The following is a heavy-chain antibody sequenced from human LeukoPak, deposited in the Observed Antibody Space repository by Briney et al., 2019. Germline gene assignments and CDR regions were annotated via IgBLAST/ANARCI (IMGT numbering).Heavy chain of an antibody. V-gene: IGHV4-61*02. Sequence: PSQTLSLTCTVSGGSISSGSYYWRWIRQPAGKGLEWIGRIYTSGGTNYNPSLKSRVTISVDTSKNQFSLKLSSVTAADTAVYYCARVTTGGYYNCWGQGTLVTVSS. CDR2: IYTSGGT. CDR1: GGSISSGSYY. J-gene: IGHJ4*02. D-gene: IGHD3-22*01. CDR3: ARVTTGGYYNC.